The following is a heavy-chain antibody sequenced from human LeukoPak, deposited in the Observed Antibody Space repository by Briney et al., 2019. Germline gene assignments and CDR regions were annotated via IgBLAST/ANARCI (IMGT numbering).Heavy chain of an antibody. J-gene: IGHJ1*01. V-gene: IGHV4-34*01. CDR1: GGSFSGYY. Sequence: SETLSLTCAVYGGSFSGYYWSWIRQPPGQGLEWIGEINHSGSTNYNPSLKSRVTISVDTSKNQFSLKLSSVTAADTAVYYCARGLSPGRFQHWGQGTLFTVSS. CDR2: INHSGST. CDR3: ARGLSPGRFQH.